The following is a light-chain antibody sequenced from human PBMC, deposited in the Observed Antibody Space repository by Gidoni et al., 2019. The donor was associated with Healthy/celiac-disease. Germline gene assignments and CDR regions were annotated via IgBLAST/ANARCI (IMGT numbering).Light chain of an antibody. Sequence: DIQMTQSPSTLSASVGDRVTITCRASQLISSWLAWYQQKPGKAPKLLIYKASSLESGVPSRFSGSGSWTEFTLTISSLQPDDFATYYCQQYNSYSWTFGQGTKVEIK. CDR3: QQYNSYSWT. CDR1: QLISSW. CDR2: KAS. J-gene: IGKJ1*01. V-gene: IGKV1-5*03.